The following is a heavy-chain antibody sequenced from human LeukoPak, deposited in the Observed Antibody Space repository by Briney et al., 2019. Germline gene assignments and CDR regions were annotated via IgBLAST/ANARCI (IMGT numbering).Heavy chain of an antibody. CDR1: GFTVSSNY. Sequence: GGSLRLSCAASGFTVSSNYMSWVRQAPGKGLEWVSVIYSGGTTYYADSVKGRFTISRDNSKNTLYLQMNSLRAEDTAVYYCARDKIVGATYFDYWGQGTLVTVSS. D-gene: IGHD1-26*01. J-gene: IGHJ4*02. CDR2: IYSGGTT. V-gene: IGHV3-66*01. CDR3: ARDKIVGATYFDY.